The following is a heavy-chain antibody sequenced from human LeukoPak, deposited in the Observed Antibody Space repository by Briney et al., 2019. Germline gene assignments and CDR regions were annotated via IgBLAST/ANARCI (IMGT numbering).Heavy chain of an antibody. CDR1: GYTFTGYG. V-gene: IGHV1-18*01. CDR3: ARDLGDRELCSGGSCYSLSRYYYGMDV. CDR2: ISAYNGNT. Sequence: ASVKVSCKASGYTFTGYGISWVRQAPGQGLEWMGWISAYNGNTNYAQKLQGRVTMTTDTSTSTAYMELRSLRSDDTAVYYCARDLGDRELCSGGSCYSLSRYYYGMDVWGQGTTVTVSS. D-gene: IGHD2-15*01. J-gene: IGHJ6*02.